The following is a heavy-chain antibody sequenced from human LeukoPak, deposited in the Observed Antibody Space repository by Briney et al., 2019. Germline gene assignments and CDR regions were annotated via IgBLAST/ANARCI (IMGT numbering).Heavy chain of an antibody. CDR3: ATRYYDILTGYYAFDY. CDR2: VYPRDSDT. CDR1: GYSFTSYW. J-gene: IGHJ4*02. V-gene: IGHV5-51*01. Sequence: GESLKISCKDSGYSFTSYWIGWVRQMPGKGLEWMGIVYPRDSDTRYSPFFQGLVTISADKSISTAYLQWSRLKASDTAIYYCATRYYDILTGYYAFDYWGQGTLVTVSS. D-gene: IGHD3-9*01.